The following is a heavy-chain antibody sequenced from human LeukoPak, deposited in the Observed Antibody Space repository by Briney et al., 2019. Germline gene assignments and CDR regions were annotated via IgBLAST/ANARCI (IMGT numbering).Heavy chain of an antibody. V-gene: IGHV4-38-2*01. D-gene: IGHD6-19*01. CDR3: ATSLGSVWPNSIDF. Sequence: GSLRLSCAASGFTFSSYAMSWVRQAPGKGLEWIGSISYSGTTYYNPSLKSRVTISVDTSKNQFSLKLSSVTAADTAVYYCATSLGSVWPNSIDFWGQGTLVTVSS. CDR2: ISYSGTT. CDR1: GFTFSSYA. J-gene: IGHJ4*02.